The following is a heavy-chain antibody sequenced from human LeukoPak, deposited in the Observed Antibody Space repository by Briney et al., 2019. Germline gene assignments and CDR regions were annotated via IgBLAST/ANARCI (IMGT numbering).Heavy chain of an antibody. D-gene: IGHD1-26*01. J-gene: IGHJ4*02. CDR1: GGSISSYY. CDR2: IYHSGSA. Sequence: SETLSLTCTVSGGSISSYYWSWIRQAPGKGLKWIAYIYHSGSANYNPSLKSRVTISINTSNNQFSLKLSSVTAADTAVYYCARWTGASLDYWGQGNLVTVSS. V-gene: IGHV4-59*08. CDR3: ARWTGASLDY.